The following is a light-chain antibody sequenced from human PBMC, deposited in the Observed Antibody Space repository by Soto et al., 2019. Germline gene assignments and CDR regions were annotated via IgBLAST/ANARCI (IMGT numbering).Light chain of an antibody. V-gene: IGLV2-14*01. CDR3: RSYTSRSTGV. J-gene: IGLJ2*01. CDR2: DVS. CDR1: SSDVGGYNY. Sequence: QSVLTQPASVSGSPGQSITISCTGTSSDVGGYNYVSWYQQHPGKAPKLMIYDVSNRPSGGSNRFSGSKAGNTASLTISGLQAEDEADYYCRSYTSRSTGVFGGGTKLTVL.